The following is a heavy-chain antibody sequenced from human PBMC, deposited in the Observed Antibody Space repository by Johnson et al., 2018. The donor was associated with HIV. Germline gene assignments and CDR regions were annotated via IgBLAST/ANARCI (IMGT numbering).Heavy chain of an antibody. CDR2: IKQDGSER. J-gene: IGHJ3*02. Sequence: EVQLLESGGGLIQPGGSLRLSCAASGFTVSSNYMSWVRQAPGKGLEWVANIKQDGSERYYVDPVKGRFTISRDNARKSLYLQMNNLRAEDTAVYYCVRDDGSDYEAFDIWGQGTMVTVSS. CDR1: GFTVSSNY. V-gene: IGHV3-7*03. D-gene: IGHD2-21*01. CDR3: VRDDGSDYEAFDI.